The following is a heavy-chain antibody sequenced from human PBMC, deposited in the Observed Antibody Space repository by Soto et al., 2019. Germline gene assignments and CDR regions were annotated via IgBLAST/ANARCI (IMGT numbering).Heavy chain of an antibody. CDR1: GGSFSGYY. Sequence: SETLSLTCAVYGGSFSGYYLSWIRQPPGKGLEWIGEINHSGSTNYNPSLKSRVTISVGTSKNQFSLKLSSVTAADTAVYYCARGLKTASGYDTYYFDYWGQGTLVTVSS. J-gene: IGHJ4*02. V-gene: IGHV4-34*01. CDR2: INHSGST. CDR3: ARGLKTASGYDTYYFDY. D-gene: IGHD5-12*01.